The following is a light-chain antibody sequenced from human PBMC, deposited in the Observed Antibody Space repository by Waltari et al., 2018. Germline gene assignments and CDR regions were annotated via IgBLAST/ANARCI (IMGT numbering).Light chain of an antibody. V-gene: IGKV3D-15*01. CDR3: QQYNNWPPEMYT. CDR1: QSISSN. Sequence: ETMMTQYPDTLSVSPGERATISCRASQSISSNLAWYQHKPGQAPRLLIFGVSTRATGIPARFSGSGSGTEFTLTISSLESEDFGIYYCQQYNNWPPEMYTFGQGTKLEI. CDR2: GVS. J-gene: IGKJ2*01.